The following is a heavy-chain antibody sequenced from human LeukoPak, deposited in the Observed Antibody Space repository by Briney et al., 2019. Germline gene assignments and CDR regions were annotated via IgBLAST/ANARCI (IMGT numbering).Heavy chain of an antibody. Sequence: GGSLRLSCAASGFAFSFYAMSWLRQPPGKGLEWVGFIRSKAYGETTEYAASVKGRFTISRDDSKRIAYLQMNSLKMEDTAVYYCGGEGYFRAWFIDYWGQGVLVTVSS. CDR2: IRSKAYGETT. D-gene: IGHD3-22*01. J-gene: IGHJ4*02. CDR1: GFAFSFYA. V-gene: IGHV3-49*03. CDR3: GGEGYFRAWFIDY.